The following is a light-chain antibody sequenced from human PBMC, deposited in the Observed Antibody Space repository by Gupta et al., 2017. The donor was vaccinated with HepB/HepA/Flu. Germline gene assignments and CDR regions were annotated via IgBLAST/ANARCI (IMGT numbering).Light chain of an antibody. CDR3: QQYNNWPYT. V-gene: IGKV3-15*01. CDR2: GAS. Sequence: EIVMTQSPVTLSASPGERATLSCRASQNIASNLAWYQQRPGQAPRLLIYGASTRATGIPASFSGDGSGTEFTLTIASLQSEDFAVYYCQQYNNWPYTFGQGTKLEIK. J-gene: IGKJ2*01. CDR1: QNIASN.